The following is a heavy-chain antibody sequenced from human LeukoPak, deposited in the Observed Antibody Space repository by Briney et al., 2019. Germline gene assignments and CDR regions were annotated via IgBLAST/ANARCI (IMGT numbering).Heavy chain of an antibody. CDR3: AKDRSAGVPKAFDI. J-gene: IGHJ3*02. V-gene: IGHV3-23*01. CDR1: GFTFSSYW. CDR2: ISGSGGST. D-gene: IGHD7-27*01. Sequence: GGSLRLSCAASGFTFSSYWMHWVRQAPGKGLEWVSTISGSGGSTYYADSVKGRFTISRDNSENTLYLQMNSLRADDTAVYYCAKDRSAGVPKAFDIWGQGTMVTVSS.